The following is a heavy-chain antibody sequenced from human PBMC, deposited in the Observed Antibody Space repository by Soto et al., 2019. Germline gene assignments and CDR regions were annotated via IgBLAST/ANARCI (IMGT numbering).Heavy chain of an antibody. CDR2: INHSGTT. CDR1: GGSFSGYY. Sequence: SETLSLTCAVYGGSFSGYYWTWIRQPPGKGLEWIGEINHSGTTNFNPSLKSRLTISLDTSKKHFSLKLSSVTDADTAAYYCARADRTLVTSYSLDVWGQGTTVTVSS. V-gene: IGHV4-34*01. CDR3: ARADRTLVTSYSLDV. J-gene: IGHJ6*02. D-gene: IGHD2-21*02.